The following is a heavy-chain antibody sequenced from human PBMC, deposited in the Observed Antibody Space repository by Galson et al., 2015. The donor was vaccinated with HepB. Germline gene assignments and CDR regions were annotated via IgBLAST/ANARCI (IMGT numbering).Heavy chain of an antibody. V-gene: IGHV3-7*03. Sequence: SLRLSCADSHLVLGDYWMCWVRQAPGKGLEWVACINQDGSEKNYVDSVKGRFTISRDNSKNTLYLQMNSLRAEDTAVYYCAKIFDYIWGTYLFDYWGQGTLVTVSS. D-gene: IGHD3-16*02. CDR2: INQDGSEK. CDR3: AKIFDYIWGTYLFDY. J-gene: IGHJ4*02. CDR1: HLVLGDYW.